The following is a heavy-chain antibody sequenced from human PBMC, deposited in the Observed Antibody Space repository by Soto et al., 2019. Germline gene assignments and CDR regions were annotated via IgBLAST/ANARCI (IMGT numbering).Heavy chain of an antibody. J-gene: IGHJ4*02. V-gene: IGHV4-31*03. Sequence: SETLSLTCTVSGGSISSGGYYWSWIRQHPGKGLEWIGYIYYSGSTYYNPSLKSRVTISVDTSKNQFSLKLSSVTAADTAVYYCARDNYDFWSGYHLFDYWGQGTLVTVSS. CDR2: IYYSGST. CDR1: GGSISSGGYY. CDR3: ARDNYDFWSGYHLFDY. D-gene: IGHD3-3*01.